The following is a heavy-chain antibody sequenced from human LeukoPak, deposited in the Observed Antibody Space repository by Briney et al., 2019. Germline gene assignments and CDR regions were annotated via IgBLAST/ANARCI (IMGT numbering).Heavy chain of an antibody. D-gene: IGHD3-3*01. CDR1: GYTFTGYY. CDR3: ARGSIFGVVPFDD. V-gene: IGHV1-2*02. Sequence: ASVKVSCKASGYTFTGYYMHWVRQAPGQGLEWMGWINPNSGGTNYAQKFQGRVTMTRDTSISTAYMELSRLRSDDTAVYYCARGSIFGVVPFDDWGQGTLVTVSS. J-gene: IGHJ4*02. CDR2: INPNSGGT.